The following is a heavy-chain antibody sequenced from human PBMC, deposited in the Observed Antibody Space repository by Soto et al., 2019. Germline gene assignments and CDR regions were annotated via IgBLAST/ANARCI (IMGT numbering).Heavy chain of an antibody. CDR1: GFNFGDSA. D-gene: IGHD3-16*01. Sequence: GGSLRLSCVASGFNFGDSAMHWVRQASGKGLEWVARIRSKANTYVTAYAESVRGRFTISRDDSKNTTYLQMNGLKGDDTAMYYCTRGGAMGLNDYWGQGTLVTVSS. CDR3: TRGGAMGLNDY. J-gene: IGHJ4*02. CDR2: IRSKANTYVT. V-gene: IGHV3-73*01.